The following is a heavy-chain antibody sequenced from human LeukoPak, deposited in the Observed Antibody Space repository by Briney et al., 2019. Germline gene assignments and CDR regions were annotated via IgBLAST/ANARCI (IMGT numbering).Heavy chain of an antibody. V-gene: IGHV3-30*02. Sequence: GGSLRLSCAASGFTFSSYGMHWVRQAPGKGLEWVAFIRYDGSNKYYADSVKGRFTISRDNAKNSLYLQMNSLRVEDTAVYYCARPPWGSYDSSGHDAFDIWGQGTMVTVSS. CDR2: IRYDGSNK. J-gene: IGHJ3*02. D-gene: IGHD3-22*01. CDR3: ARPPWGSYDSSGHDAFDI. CDR1: GFTFSSYG.